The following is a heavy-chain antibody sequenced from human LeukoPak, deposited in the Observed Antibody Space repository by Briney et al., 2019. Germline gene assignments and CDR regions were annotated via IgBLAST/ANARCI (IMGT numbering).Heavy chain of an antibody. J-gene: IGHJ6*02. CDR2: MNPNSGNT. V-gene: IGHV1-8*01. D-gene: IGHD6-19*01. CDR3: ARDGSGIAVAGIGMDV. CDR1: GYSFTSYD. Sequence: ASVKVSCKASGYSFTSYDINWVRQATGQGLEWMGWMNPNSGNTGYAQKFQGRVTMTRNTSISTAYMELSSLRSEDTAVYYCARDGSGIAVAGIGMDVWGQGTTVTVSS.